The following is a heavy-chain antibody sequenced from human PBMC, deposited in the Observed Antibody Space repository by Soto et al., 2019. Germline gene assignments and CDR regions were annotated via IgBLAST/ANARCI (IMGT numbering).Heavy chain of an antibody. J-gene: IGHJ2*01. D-gene: IGHD5-18*01. V-gene: IGHV4-30-4*01. CDR1: GAPVSGGDYH. CDR3: ARGSAAKRYFDL. Sequence: QVQLQESGPGLVKPSQTLSLMCTVSGAPVSGGDYHWSWIRQPPGKGLEWIGYIFPSGATHSNSSLGSRITMSVETSKSHFSLKLTSVTAADTAVYFCARGSAAKRYFDLWGRGTLVTVSS. CDR2: IFPSGAT.